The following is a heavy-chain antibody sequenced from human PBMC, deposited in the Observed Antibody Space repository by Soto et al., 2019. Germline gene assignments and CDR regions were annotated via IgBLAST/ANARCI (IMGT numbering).Heavy chain of an antibody. CDR1: GGSFSGYY. Sequence: SVTLSLTFAVYGGSFSGYYWSWIRQPPGKWLECIGEINHSGSTNYNPSLKSRVTISVDTSKNQFSLKLSSVTAADTAVYYCARGDRVVVPAARRGMVVLDQGTTVTVFS. D-gene: IGHD2-2*01. CDR3: ARGDRVVVPAARRGMVV. CDR2: INHSGST. V-gene: IGHV4-34*01. J-gene: IGHJ6*01.